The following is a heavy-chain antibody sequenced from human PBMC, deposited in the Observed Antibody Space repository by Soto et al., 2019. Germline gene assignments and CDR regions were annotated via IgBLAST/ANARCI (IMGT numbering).Heavy chain of an antibody. J-gene: IGHJ4*02. Sequence: PSETLSLTCTVSGGSISSYYWSWIRQPPGKGLEWIGYICYSGSTNYNPSLKSRVTISVDTSKNQFSLKLSSVTAADTAVYYCARVFPRDDSSGYFAYWGQGTMVTVYS. D-gene: IGHD3-22*01. CDR2: ICYSGST. CDR1: GGSISSYY. V-gene: IGHV4-59*01. CDR3: ARVFPRDDSSGYFAY.